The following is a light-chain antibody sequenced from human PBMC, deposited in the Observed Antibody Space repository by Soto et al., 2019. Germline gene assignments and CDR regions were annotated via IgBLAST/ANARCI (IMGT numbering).Light chain of an antibody. CDR2: DAY. Sequence: DIQMTQSPPSLSASVGDRVTITCQASHDIGNSLNWYQAKPGQAPKLVIYDAYNLETGVTSTFSGSGYGTLFTFTISGLRPEDIATYYCQKSDYLLLFGRGTKVDLK. V-gene: IGKV1-33*01. J-gene: IGKJ3*01. CDR3: QKSDYLLL. CDR1: HDIGNS.